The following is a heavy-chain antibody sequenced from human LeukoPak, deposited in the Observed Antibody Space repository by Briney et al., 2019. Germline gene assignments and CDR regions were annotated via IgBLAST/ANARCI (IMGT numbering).Heavy chain of an antibody. Sequence: SETLSLTCAVYGGSFSGYYWSWIRQPPGEGLEWIGEINHSGSTNYNPSLKSRVTISVDTSKNQFSLKLSSVTAADTAVYYCARGDGYYYYYYMDVWGKGTTVTVSS. CDR1: GGSFSGYY. CDR3: ARGDGYYYYYYMDV. CDR2: INHSGST. V-gene: IGHV4-34*01. J-gene: IGHJ6*03.